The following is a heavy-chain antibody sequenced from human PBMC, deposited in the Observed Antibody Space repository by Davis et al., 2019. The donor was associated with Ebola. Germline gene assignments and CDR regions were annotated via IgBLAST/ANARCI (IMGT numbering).Heavy chain of an antibody. V-gene: IGHV3-20*04. CDR3: ARGGEERGYYYYMDV. Sequence: PGGSLRLSCAASGFTFDDYGMSWVRQAPGKGLEWVSGINWNGGSTGYADSVKGRFTISRDNAKNSLYLQMNSLRAEDTAVYYCARGGEERGYYYYMDVWGKGTTVTVSS. CDR2: INWNGGST. D-gene: IGHD3-10*01. CDR1: GFTFDDYG. J-gene: IGHJ6*03.